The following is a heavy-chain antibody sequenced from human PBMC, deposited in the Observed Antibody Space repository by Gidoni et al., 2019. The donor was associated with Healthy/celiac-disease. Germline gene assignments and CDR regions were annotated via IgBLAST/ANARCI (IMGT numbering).Heavy chain of an antibody. Sequence: VQLVQSGAEPIQPGESLKFSCKVSVSRFTSYWIGWVRQMPGKGLEWMGIIYPGDSDTRYSPSFQGQVTISAEKSISTAYLQWSSLKASDTAMYYCARHTSRAAPGDYWGQGTLVTVSS. CDR3: ARHTSRAAPGDY. D-gene: IGHD6-6*01. V-gene: IGHV5-51*01. CDR1: VSRFTSYW. J-gene: IGHJ4*02. CDR2: IYPGDSDT.